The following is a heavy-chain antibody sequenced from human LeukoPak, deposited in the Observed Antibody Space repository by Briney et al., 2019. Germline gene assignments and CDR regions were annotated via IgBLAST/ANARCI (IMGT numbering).Heavy chain of an antibody. V-gene: IGHV4-39*07. Sequence: KASETLSLTCTVSGGSISSNAFYWGWIREPPGKGLEWIGSIYYTGNTYYNPSLKSRVTISVDTSKNQFSLKLNSVNAADTAMYYCARGLARFGENYFDSWGQGTLVTVSS. CDR3: ARGLARFGENYFDS. D-gene: IGHD3-10*01. CDR2: IYYTGNT. J-gene: IGHJ4*02. CDR1: GGSISSNAFY.